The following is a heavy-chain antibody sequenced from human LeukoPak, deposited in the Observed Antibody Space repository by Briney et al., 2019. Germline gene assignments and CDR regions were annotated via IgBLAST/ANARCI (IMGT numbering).Heavy chain of an antibody. CDR1: GGSISSGSYY. CDR3: AGLPAAKTYYYYYYMDV. V-gene: IGHV4-61*02. CDR2: IYTSGST. J-gene: IGHJ6*03. D-gene: IGHD2-2*01. Sequence: NASETLSLTCTVSGGSISSGSYYWSWIRQPAGRGLEWIGRIYTSGSTNYNPSLKSRVTISVDTSKNQFSLKLSSVTAADTAVYYCAGLPAAKTYYYYYYMDVWGKGTTVTISS.